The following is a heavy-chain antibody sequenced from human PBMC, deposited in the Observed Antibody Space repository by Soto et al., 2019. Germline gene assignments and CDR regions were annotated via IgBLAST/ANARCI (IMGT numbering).Heavy chain of an antibody. V-gene: IGHV1-18*01. CDR1: GYTFTNYG. CDR3: ARGVWELLNYYYYYGMDV. CDR2: ISAYNGNT. D-gene: IGHD1-26*01. J-gene: IGHJ6*02. Sequence: QAQLVQSGAEVKKSGASVKVSYKASGYTFTNYGISWVRQAPGQGLEWMGWISAYNGNTKYAQELQGRVTMTIDTSTSTAYMELRSLRSDDTAVYYCARGVWELLNYYYYYGMDVWGQGTTVTVSS.